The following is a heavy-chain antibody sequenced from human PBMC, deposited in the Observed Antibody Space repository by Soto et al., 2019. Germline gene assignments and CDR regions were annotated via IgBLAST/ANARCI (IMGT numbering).Heavy chain of an antibody. Sequence: QVQLVQSGAEVKKPGASVKVSCKASGYTFTSYGITWVRQAPGQGLEWMGWISAHNGNTKYAKKLQGRVTMTTDTSKSTAYMEVRRLRSDDTAVYYCARDTAIAIPDAWGKGTLVSVSS. CDR3: ARDTAIAIPDA. CDR1: GYTFTSYG. CDR2: ISAHNGNT. V-gene: IGHV1-18*01. J-gene: IGHJ4*02. D-gene: IGHD5-18*01.